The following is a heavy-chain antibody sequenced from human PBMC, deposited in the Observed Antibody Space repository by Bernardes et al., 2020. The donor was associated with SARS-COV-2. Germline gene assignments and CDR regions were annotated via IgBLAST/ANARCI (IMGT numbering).Heavy chain of an antibody. D-gene: IGHD3-22*01. Sequence: TLSLTCSVYGWSFSVYYWNWIRQPPGKGLEWIGEITHSGSTNYNPSLKSRVTISADTSQKQFSMKLNSVTAADTAVYYCAIRDISGYSRLSYWGQGILVTVSS. CDR3: AIRDISGYSRLSY. V-gene: IGHV4-34*01. CDR2: ITHSGST. J-gene: IGHJ4*02. CDR1: GWSFSVYY.